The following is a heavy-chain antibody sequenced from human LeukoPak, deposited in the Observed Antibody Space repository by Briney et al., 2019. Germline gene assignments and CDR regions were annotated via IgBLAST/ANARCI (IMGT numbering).Heavy chain of an antibody. D-gene: IGHD2-2*01. CDR1: GFSFSTFG. Sequence: GGSLRLSCAASGFSFSTFGMNWVRQAPGKRLEWVSSISGSSDYIDYADSLEGRFTISRDNAKNSLYLQMNSLRVEDTALYYCARDTGYEGYFDLWGRGTLVTVSS. CDR3: ARDTGYEGYFDL. CDR2: ISGSSDYI. J-gene: IGHJ2*01. V-gene: IGHV3-21*06.